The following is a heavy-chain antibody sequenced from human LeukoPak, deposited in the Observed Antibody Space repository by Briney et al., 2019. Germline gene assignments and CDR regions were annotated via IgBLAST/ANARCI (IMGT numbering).Heavy chain of an antibody. CDR1: GFTFSSYA. V-gene: IGHV3-30-3*01. CDR2: ISYDGSNK. CDR3: ARGGYDY. J-gene: IGHJ4*02. D-gene: IGHD3-16*01. Sequence: PGRSLRLSCAASGFTFSSYAMHWVRQAPGKGLEWVAVISYDGSNKYYADSVKGRFTISRDNSKNTLYLQMNSLRAEDTAVYYCARGGYDYWGQGTLVTVPS.